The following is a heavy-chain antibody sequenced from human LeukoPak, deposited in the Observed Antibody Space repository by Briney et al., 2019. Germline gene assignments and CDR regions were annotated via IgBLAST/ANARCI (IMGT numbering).Heavy chain of an antibody. D-gene: IGHD6-6*01. CDR2: ISGSGGST. CDR1: GFTFSSYA. CDR3: AKGVIEYSSLDYFDY. J-gene: IGHJ4*02. Sequence: PGGSLRLSCAASGFTFSSYAMSWVRQAPGKGLEWVSAISGSGGSTYYADSVKGRFTISRDNSKNTLYLQMNSLRAEDTAVYYCAKGVIEYSSLDYFDYWGQGTLVTVSS. V-gene: IGHV3-23*01.